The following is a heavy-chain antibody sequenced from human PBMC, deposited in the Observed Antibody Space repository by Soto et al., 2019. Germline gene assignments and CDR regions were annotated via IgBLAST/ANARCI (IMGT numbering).Heavy chain of an antibody. Sequence: GGSLRLSCAASGFTFSSFAMSWVRQAPGKGLEWVSAISGSGGSTYYADSVKGRFTISRDNSKNTLYLQMNSLRAEDTAVYYCAKDLLVVVITGFDYWGQGTLVTVSS. CDR3: AKDLLVVVITGFDY. D-gene: IGHD3-22*01. V-gene: IGHV3-23*01. CDR1: GFTFSSFA. CDR2: ISGSGGST. J-gene: IGHJ4*02.